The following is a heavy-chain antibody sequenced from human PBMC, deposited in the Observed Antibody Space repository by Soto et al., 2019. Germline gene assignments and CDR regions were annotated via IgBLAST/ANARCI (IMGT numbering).Heavy chain of an antibody. V-gene: IGHV6-1*01. CDR1: GDSVSSNSAA. Sequence: SQTLSLTCAISGDSVSSNSAAWNWIRQSPSRGLEWLGRTYYRSKWYNDYAVSVKSRITINPDTSKNQFSLQLNSVTPEDTAVYYCARDGSGVATTIYYYYYYMDVWGKGTTVTVSS. CDR2: TYYRSKWYN. J-gene: IGHJ6*03. D-gene: IGHD5-12*01. CDR3: ARDGSGVATTIYYYYYYMDV.